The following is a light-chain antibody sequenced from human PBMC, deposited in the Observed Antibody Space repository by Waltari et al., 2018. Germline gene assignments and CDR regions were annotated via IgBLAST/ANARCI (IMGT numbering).Light chain of an antibody. V-gene: IGLV1-44*01. CDR3: AAWDDSLNGFYV. Sequence: QSVLTQPPSASGTPGQRVTIPCSGSSPPIGTTTVTRYQPLPGTAPTPLTYGQNQRPSGVPDRFSGSKSGTSASLAISGLQSEDEAHYYCAAWDDSLNGFYVFGTGTKVTVL. CDR1: SPPIGTTT. J-gene: IGLJ1*01. CDR2: GQN.